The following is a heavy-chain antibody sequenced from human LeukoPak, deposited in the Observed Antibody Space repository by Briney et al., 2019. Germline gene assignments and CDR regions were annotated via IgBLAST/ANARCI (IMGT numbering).Heavy chain of an antibody. CDR1: GFSVDGYY. Sequence: GGSLRLSCAASGFSVDGYYMTWVRQAPGKGLGWVSSISTGDSTYVADSVKGRFTISRHSAESTISLQMNRLRSDDTAVYFCARDVWFIDWGQGTLVTVSS. CDR3: ARDVWFID. CDR2: ISTGDST. J-gene: IGHJ4*02. D-gene: IGHD3-10*01. V-gene: IGHV3-53*04.